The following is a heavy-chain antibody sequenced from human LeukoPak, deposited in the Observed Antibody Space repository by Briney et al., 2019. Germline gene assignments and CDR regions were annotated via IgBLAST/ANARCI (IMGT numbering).Heavy chain of an antibody. CDR3: AKDFYWAFDY. D-gene: IGHD2-8*02. V-gene: IGHV3-66*01. CDR1: GFTFSGYW. J-gene: IGHJ4*02. CDR2: IYSGGST. Sequence: GGSLRLSCAASGFTFSGYWMSWVRQAPGKGLEWVSVIYSGGSTFYAVSVKARFTISRDNSKNTVYLQMNSLRVEDTAVYYCAKDFYWAFDYWGQGTLVTVSS.